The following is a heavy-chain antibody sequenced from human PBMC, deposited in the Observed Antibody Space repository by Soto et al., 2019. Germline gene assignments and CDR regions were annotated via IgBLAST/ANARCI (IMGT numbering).Heavy chain of an antibody. V-gene: IGHV1-18*04. CDR3: ARDYYDSSGYYYRGAFDY. Sequence: ASVKVSCKASGYTFTSYGISWVRQAPGQGLEWMGWISAYNGNTNYAQKLQGRVTMTTDTSTSTAYMELRSLRADDTAGYYCARDYYDSSGYYYRGAFDYWGQGTLVTV. J-gene: IGHJ4*02. CDR1: GYTFTSYG. CDR2: ISAYNGNT. D-gene: IGHD3-22*01.